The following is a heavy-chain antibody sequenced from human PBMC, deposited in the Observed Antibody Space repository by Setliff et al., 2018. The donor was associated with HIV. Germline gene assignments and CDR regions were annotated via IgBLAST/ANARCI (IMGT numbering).Heavy chain of an antibody. V-gene: IGHV4-39*07. CDR2: MYYSGST. CDR3: ARQFPPYHSGAHYSDL. J-gene: IGHJ5*02. D-gene: IGHD6-19*01. CDR1: GGSISSSSYY. Sequence: LSLTCTVTGGSISSSSYYWGWIRQPPGKGLEWIGSMYYSGSTYYSPSLKSRVTMSVDTSKNQFSLKLTSVTAADAAIYYCARQFPPYHSGAHYSDLWSQGTLVTVSS.